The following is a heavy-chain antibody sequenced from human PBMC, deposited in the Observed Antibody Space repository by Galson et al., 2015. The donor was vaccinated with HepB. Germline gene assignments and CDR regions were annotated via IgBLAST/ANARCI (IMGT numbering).Heavy chain of an antibody. Sequence: SVKVSCKASGSTFTHYYIHWVRQAPGQGLEWLGWVNPNGGGTDYAQKFQGRVTLTGDTSISTAYMELSDMKSDDTAVYYCARSSLYQWNGYDAFDIWGQGTLVTVSS. CDR3: ARSSLYQWNGYDAFDI. CDR2: VNPNGGGT. CDR1: GSTFTHYY. D-gene: IGHD1-20*01. J-gene: IGHJ3*02. V-gene: IGHV1-2*02.